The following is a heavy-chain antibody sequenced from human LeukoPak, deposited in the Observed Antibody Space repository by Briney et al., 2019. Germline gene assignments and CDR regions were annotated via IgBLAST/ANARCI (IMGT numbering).Heavy chain of an antibody. J-gene: IGHJ1*01. D-gene: IGHD5-18*01. Sequence: ASVKVSCKASGYTFTGYYIHWVRQAPGQGLEWMGWINPNSGGTNYAQKFQGRVTMTRDTSISTAYMELSRLKSDDTAVYYCARGSFSADAPLVLDYFHHWGQGTLVTVSS. CDR3: ARGSFSADAPLVLDYFHH. CDR1: GYTFTGYY. CDR2: INPNSGGT. V-gene: IGHV1-2*02.